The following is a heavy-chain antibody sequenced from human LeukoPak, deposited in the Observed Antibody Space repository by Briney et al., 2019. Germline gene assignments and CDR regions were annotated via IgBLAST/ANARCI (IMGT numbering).Heavy chain of an antibody. D-gene: IGHD2-2*02. CDR3: AKLGCCSSTSCYTGYYGMDV. V-gene: IGHV1-2*02. Sequence: ASVKVSCKASGYTFTGYYMHWVRQAPGQGLEWMGWINPNSGGTNYAQKFQGRVTMTRDTSISTAYMELSKLRSDDTAVYYCAKLGCCSSTSCYTGYYGMDVWGQGTTVTVSS. CDR2: INPNSGGT. CDR1: GYTFTGYY. J-gene: IGHJ6*02.